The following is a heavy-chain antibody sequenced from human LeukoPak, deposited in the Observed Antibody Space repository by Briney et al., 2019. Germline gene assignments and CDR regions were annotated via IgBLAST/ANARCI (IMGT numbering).Heavy chain of an antibody. D-gene: IGHD4-11*01. CDR2: INHSGST. Sequence: SETLSLTCAVYGGSFSGYYWSWIRQPPGKELEWIGEINHSGSTNYNPSLKSRVTISVDTSKNQFSLKLSSVTAADTAVYYWAREEDYSNSGYWYFDLWGRGTLVTVSS. CDR3: AREEDYSNSGYWYFDL. CDR1: GGSFSGYY. J-gene: IGHJ2*01. V-gene: IGHV4-34*01.